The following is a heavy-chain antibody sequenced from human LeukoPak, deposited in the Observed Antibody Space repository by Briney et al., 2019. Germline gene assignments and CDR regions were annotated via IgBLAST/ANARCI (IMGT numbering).Heavy chain of an antibody. J-gene: IGHJ4*02. D-gene: IGHD4/OR15-4a*01. Sequence: SVKVSCKACGGTFSSYAISWVRQAPGQGLEGMGRIIPIFGTANYAQKFQGRETITSDESTSTAYMEVGSLRSEDTAVYYCARGLNDYVDYWGQGTLVTGSS. CDR1: GGTFSSYA. CDR3: ARGLNDYVDY. V-gene: IGHV1-69*13. CDR2: IIPIFGTA.